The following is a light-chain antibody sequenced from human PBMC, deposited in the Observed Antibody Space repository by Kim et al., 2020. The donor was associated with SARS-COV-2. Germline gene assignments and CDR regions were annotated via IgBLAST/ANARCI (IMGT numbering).Light chain of an antibody. CDR1: SSNIGCNT. CDR3: AAWDDSLNAWV. Sequence: QSVLTQPPSASGTPGQRVTISCSGSSSNIGCNTVNWYQQLPGTAPKLLIYSNNQRPSGVPDRFSGSKSGTSASLAISGLQSEDEADYYCAAWDDSLNAWVFGGGTQLTVL. J-gene: IGLJ3*02. V-gene: IGLV1-44*01. CDR2: SNN.